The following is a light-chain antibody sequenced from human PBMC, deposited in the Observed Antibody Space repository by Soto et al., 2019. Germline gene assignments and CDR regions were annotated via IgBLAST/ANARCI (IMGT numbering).Light chain of an antibody. CDR1: QTVRSK. CDR3: HQRKSWTRT. CDR2: DTS. J-gene: IGKJ1*01. V-gene: IGKV3-11*01. Sequence: EIVLTQSPATLSSSPGERATLSCRASQTVRSKLAWYPHKPGQAPRLLIYDTSNRETGIPARFSGSGAGTDFTLTISSLEPEDFAVDYCHQRKSWTRTFGQGTKVDIK.